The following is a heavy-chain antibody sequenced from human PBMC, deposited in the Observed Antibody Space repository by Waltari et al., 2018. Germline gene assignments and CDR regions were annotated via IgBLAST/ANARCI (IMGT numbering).Heavy chain of an antibody. Sequence: QVQLVESGGGVVQPGGSLRLSCAASGFTFSSSGMHWVRQAPGKGLEWVAFIRYDGSNKYYADSVKGRFTISRDNSKNTLYLQMNSLRAEDTAVYYCATTSPYYYDSSGYYFDYWGQGTLVTVSS. CDR1: GFTFSSSG. J-gene: IGHJ4*02. CDR2: IRYDGSNK. CDR3: ATTSPYYYDSSGYYFDY. V-gene: IGHV3-30*02. D-gene: IGHD3-22*01.